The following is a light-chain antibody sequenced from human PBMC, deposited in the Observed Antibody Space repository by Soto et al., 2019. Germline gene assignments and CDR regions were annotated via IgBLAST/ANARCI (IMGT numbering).Light chain of an antibody. V-gene: IGKV3-20*01. CDR1: QSVSSSY. Sequence: IVLTQSPGTLSLSPGERATLSCRASQSVSSSYLAWYQQKPGQAPRRFIYASSIRATGIPDRFSGSGAGTDFTLTISRLEPEDFAVYYCQQYGLSPRTFGRGTKVEIK. J-gene: IGKJ1*01. CDR3: QQYGLSPRT. CDR2: ASS.